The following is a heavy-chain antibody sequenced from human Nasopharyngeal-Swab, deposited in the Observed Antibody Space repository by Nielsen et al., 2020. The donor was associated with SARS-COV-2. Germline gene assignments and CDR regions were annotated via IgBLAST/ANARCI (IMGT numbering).Heavy chain of an antibody. V-gene: IGHV3-43*02. D-gene: IGHD1-7*01. J-gene: IGHJ5*02. CDR2: ISGDGGRT. Sequence: GESLKISCVGSGFPFDDDYVMHWVRQAPGKGLEWVSEISGDGGRTYYADSVRGRFTISRDNSKKSLYLKMNSLRTDDTALHYCVHQRFNWKYMRFYPRGQGTLVTVSS. CDR1: GFPFDDDYV. CDR3: VHQRFNWKYMRFYP.